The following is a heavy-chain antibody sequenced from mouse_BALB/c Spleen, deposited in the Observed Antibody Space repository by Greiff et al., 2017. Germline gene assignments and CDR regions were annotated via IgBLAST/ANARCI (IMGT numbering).Heavy chain of an antibody. D-gene: IGHD2-1*01. CDR1: GYSFTSYY. J-gene: IGHJ1*01. CDR2: IDPFNGGT. V-gene: IGHV1S135*01. Sequence: EVQLQQSGPELMKPGASVKISCKASGYSFTSYYMHWVKQSHGKSLEWIGYIDPFNGGTSYNQKFKGKATLTVDKSSSTAYMHLSSLTSEDSAVYYCTVYGNYWYFDVWGAGTTVTVSS. CDR3: TVYGNYWYFDV.